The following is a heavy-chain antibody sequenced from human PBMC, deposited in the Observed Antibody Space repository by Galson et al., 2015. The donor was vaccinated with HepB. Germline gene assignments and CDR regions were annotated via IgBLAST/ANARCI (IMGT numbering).Heavy chain of an antibody. CDR1: GFTFSSYN. J-gene: IGHJ4*02. CDR3: VRGPPLGTPLDY. V-gene: IGHV3-21*01. Sequence: SLRLSCAASGFTFSSYNMNWVRQVPGKGLEWVSSISSSSNYIYYSDSVKGRFTISRDDAQNSLYLQMNSLRAEDAAVYYCVRGPPLGTPLDYWGQGTLVTVSS. CDR2: ISSSSNYI. D-gene: IGHD7-27*01.